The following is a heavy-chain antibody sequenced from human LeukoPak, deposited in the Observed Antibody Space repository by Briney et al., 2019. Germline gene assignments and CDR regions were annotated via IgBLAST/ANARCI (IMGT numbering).Heavy chain of an antibody. D-gene: IGHD4-17*01. CDR3: ARVVDYGGSQPNDY. V-gene: IGHV3-48*03. CDR2: ISSSGETI. Sequence: GGSLRLSCAASGFTFSSYEMHWVRQAPGKGLEWVSYISSSGETIYNADSVKGRFTISRDNAQNSLYLQMNNLRAEDTAVYYCARVVDYGGSQPNDYWGQGTLVTVAS. CDR1: GFTFSSYE. J-gene: IGHJ4*02.